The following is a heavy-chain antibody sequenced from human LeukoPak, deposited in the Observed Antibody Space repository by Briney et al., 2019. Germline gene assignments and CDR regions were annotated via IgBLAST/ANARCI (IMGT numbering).Heavy chain of an antibody. CDR3: ARVIPGSDAFDI. D-gene: IGHD1-14*01. J-gene: IGHJ3*02. CDR1: GFPFSTYW. V-gene: IGHV3-48*04. Sequence: GGSLRLSCAASGFPFSTYWMTWVRQAPGKGLEWVSYISSSGSTIYYADSVKGRFTISRDNAKNSLYLQMNSLRAEDTAVYYCARVIPGSDAFDIWGQGTMVTVSS. CDR2: ISSSGSTI.